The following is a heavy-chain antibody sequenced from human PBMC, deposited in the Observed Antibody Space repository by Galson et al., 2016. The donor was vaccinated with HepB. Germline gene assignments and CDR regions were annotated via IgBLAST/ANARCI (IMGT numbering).Heavy chain of an antibody. D-gene: IGHD2/OR15-2a*01. J-gene: IGHJ5*02. CDR1: GYTFTTSG. CDR2: IHPYTGHT. V-gene: IGHV1-18*04. Sequence: SVKVSCKASGYTFTTSGVTWVRQAPGQGLEWMGWIHPYTGHTNYAQKFQHRFTMIADTSTATAHIELRSHRSDDTAVYYCARAEFYTSAGGNWFGPWGQGTLVSVSS. CDR3: ARAEFYTSAGGNWFGP.